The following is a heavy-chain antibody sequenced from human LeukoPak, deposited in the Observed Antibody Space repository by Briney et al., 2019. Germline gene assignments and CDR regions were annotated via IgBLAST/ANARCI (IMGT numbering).Heavy chain of an antibody. CDR2: IYYSGST. CDR3: ARGPGIAAAGSSDY. D-gene: IGHD6-13*01. J-gene: IGHJ4*02. CDR1: GGSISSSSYY. Sequence: NPSETLSLTCTVSGGSISSSSYYWGWIRQPPGKGLEWIGSIYYSGSTNYNPSLKSRVTISVDTSKNQFSLKLSSVTAADTAVYYCARGPGIAAAGSSDYWGQGTLVTVSS. V-gene: IGHV4-39*07.